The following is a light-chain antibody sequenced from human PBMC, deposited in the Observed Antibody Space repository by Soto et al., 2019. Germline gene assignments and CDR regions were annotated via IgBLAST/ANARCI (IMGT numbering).Light chain of an antibody. CDR3: QSYDSSLSEEV. V-gene: IGLV1-40*01. J-gene: IGLJ2*01. CDR1: SSNIGAGYD. Sequence: QTVVTQPPSVSGAPGQRVTISCTGSSSNIGAGYDVQWYQQLPGTAPKLLIYGNSNRPSGVPDRFSGSKSGTSASLAITGLQAEDEADYYCQSYDSSLSEEVFGGGTKLTVL. CDR2: GNS.